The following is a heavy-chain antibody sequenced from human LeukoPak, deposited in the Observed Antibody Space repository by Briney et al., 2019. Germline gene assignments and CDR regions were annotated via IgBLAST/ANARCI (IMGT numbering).Heavy chain of an antibody. J-gene: IGHJ4*02. D-gene: IGHD6-19*01. CDR3: ATRVAIAVAGTSWGDY. Sequence: SGTLSLTCAVSGGSISSSNWWSWVRQPPGKGLEWIGEIYHSGSTNYNPSLKSRVTISVDKSKNQFSLKLSSVTAADTAVYYCATRVAIAVAGTSWGDYWGQGTLVTVSS. CDR2: IYHSGST. V-gene: IGHV4-4*02. CDR1: GGSISSSNW.